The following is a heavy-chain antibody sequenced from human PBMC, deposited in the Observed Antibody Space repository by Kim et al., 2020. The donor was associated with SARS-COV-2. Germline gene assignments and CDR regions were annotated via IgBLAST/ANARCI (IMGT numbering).Heavy chain of an antibody. Sequence: SVKVSCKASGGTFSSYAISWVRQAPGQGLEWMGGIIPIFGTANYAQKFQGRVTITADESTSTAYMELSSLRSEDTAVYYCAFAKYYYDSSGYPNFYYYYYGMDAWGQGTTVTVSS. V-gene: IGHV1-69*13. CDR2: IIPIFGTA. D-gene: IGHD3-22*01. CDR3: AFAKYYYDSSGYPNFYYYYYGMDA. CDR1: GGTFSSYA. J-gene: IGHJ6*02.